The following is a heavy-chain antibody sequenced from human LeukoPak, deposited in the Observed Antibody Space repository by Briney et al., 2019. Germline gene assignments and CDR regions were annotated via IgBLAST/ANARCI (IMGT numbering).Heavy chain of an antibody. V-gene: IGHV1-18*01. CDR2: ISAYNGNT. Sequence: ASVTVSCKASGGTFSSYAISWVRQAPGQGLEWMGWISAYNGNTNYAQKLQGRVTMTTDTSTSTAYMELRSLRSDDTAVYYCARDPCGSTSCYLEQRCWFDPWGQGTLVTVSS. D-gene: IGHD2-2*01. CDR3: ARDPCGSTSCYLEQRCWFDP. CDR1: GGTFSSYA. J-gene: IGHJ5*02.